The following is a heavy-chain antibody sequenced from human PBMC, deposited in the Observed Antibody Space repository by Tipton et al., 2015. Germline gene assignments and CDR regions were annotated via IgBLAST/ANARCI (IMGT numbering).Heavy chain of an antibody. Sequence: GSLRLSCAASGFSISRYDMHWVRQPTGKGLEWVSGIGTAGDTYYPGSVKGRFTIFKESATNSLHLQMNSLRAGDTAVYYCARGGLAATGTPLDSWGQGTLVTVSS. CDR1: GFSISRYD. V-gene: IGHV3-13*01. D-gene: IGHD6-13*01. CDR3: ARGGLAATGTPLDS. J-gene: IGHJ4*02. CDR2: IGTAGDT.